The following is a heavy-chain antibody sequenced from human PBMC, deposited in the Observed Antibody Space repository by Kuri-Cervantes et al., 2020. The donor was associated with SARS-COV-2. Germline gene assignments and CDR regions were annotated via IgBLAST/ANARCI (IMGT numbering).Heavy chain of an antibody. J-gene: IGHJ3*02. V-gene: IGHV1-2*02. D-gene: IGHD2-15*01. CDR3: ARDLPRVVVVAATRFWGAFDI. Sequence: ASVKVSCKASGYTFTGYYMHWVRQAPGQGLEWMGWINPNSGGTNYAQKFQGRVTMTRDTSISTAYMELRSLRSDDTAVYYCARDLPRVVVVAATRFWGAFDIWGQGTMVTVSS. CDR2: INPNSGGT. CDR1: GYTFTGYY.